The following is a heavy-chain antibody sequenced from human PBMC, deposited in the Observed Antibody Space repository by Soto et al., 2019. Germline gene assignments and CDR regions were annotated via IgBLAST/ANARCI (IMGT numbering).Heavy chain of an antibody. D-gene: IGHD6-13*01. CDR3: ARGYTAAPRTSHFDY. J-gene: IGHJ4*02. Sequence: QVQLAESGGGVVQPGRSLRLSCAASGFTFSSYAMHWVRQAPGKGLEWVAVISYDGTNEFYADSVKGRFTISRDNSKNTLYLQMNSLRAEDTAVYYCARGYTAAPRTSHFDYWGQGTLVTVSS. V-gene: IGHV3-30-3*01. CDR2: ISYDGTNE. CDR1: GFTFSSYA.